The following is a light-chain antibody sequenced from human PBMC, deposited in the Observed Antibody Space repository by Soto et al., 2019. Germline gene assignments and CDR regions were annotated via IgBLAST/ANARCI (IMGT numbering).Light chain of an antibody. CDR1: QSISSY. CDR2: AAS. Sequence: DIQMTQSPSSLSASVGDRVTITCRASQSISSYLNWYQQKPGKAPKLLIYAASNVQSGVPSRFSGSGSGTDFTLTIRRLEPEDFAVYYCQHYGSSWTFGQGTKVDIK. V-gene: IGKV1-39*01. J-gene: IGKJ1*01. CDR3: QHYGSSWT.